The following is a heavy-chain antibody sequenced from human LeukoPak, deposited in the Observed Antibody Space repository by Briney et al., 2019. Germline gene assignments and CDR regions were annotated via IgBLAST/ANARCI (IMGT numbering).Heavy chain of an antibody. J-gene: IGHJ6*02. CDR3: TSATSNYSSSWYYYHGMDV. CDR2: IRSEPNSYAT. CDR1: GFTFSGSS. Sequence: PGWSLRPSCAASGFTFSGSSMHWVRQASGKGLEWVGRIRSEPNSYATAYAASVNGRFTISRDDSKNTAYLQMNSLKTEDTAVYYCTSATSNYSSSWYYYHGMDVWGQGTTVTVSS. D-gene: IGHD6-13*01. V-gene: IGHV3-73*01.